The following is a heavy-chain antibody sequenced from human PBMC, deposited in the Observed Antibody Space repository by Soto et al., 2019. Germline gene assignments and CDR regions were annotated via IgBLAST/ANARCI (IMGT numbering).Heavy chain of an antibody. CDR2: ISSSSSYI. J-gene: IGHJ6*02. Sequence: GSLRLSCADSGFTFSSYSMNWVRQAPGKGLEWVSSISSSSSYIYYADSVKGRFTISRDNAKNSLYLQMNSLRVEDTAVYYCARDYYYGSGPYYGMDVWGQGTTVTVSS. CDR3: ARDYYYGSGPYYGMDV. V-gene: IGHV3-21*01. CDR1: GFTFSSYS. D-gene: IGHD3-10*01.